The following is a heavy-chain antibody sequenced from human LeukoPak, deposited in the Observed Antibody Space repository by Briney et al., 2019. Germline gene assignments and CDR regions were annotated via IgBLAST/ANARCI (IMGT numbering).Heavy chain of an antibody. CDR1: GFTFSSYA. CDR2: ISYDGSNK. V-gene: IGHV3-30-3*01. J-gene: IGHJ4*02. D-gene: IGHD3-22*01. Sequence: GGSLRLSCAASGFTFSSYAMHWVRQAPGKGLEWVAVISYDGSNKYYADSVKGRFTISRDNSKNTLYLQMNSLRAEDTAVYYCARHGHYDSSGYYSSFDYWGQGILVTVSS. CDR3: ARHGHYDSSGYYSSFDY.